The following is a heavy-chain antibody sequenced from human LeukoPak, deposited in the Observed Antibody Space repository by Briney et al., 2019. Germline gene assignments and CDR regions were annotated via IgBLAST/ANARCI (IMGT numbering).Heavy chain of an antibody. D-gene: IGHD3-3*01. CDR1: GGSISSGDYY. CDR3: ARVEVRFLENLHWFDP. CDR2: IYYSGST. Sequence: SETLSLTCTVSGGSISSGDYYWSWIRQPPGKGLEWIGYIYYSGSTYYNPSLKSRVTISVDTSKNQFSLKLSSVTAADTAVYHCARVEVRFLENLHWFDPWGQGTLVTVSS. V-gene: IGHV4-30-4*01. J-gene: IGHJ5*02.